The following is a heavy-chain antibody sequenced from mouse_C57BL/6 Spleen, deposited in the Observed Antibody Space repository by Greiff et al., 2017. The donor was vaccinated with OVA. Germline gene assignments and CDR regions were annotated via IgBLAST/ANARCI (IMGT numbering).Heavy chain of an antibody. CDR2: IDPSDSYT. Sequence: QVQLQQPGAELVMPGASVKLSCKASGYTFTSYWMHWVKQRPGQGLEWIGEIDPSDSYTNYNQKFKGKSTLTVDKSSSTAYMQLSSLTSEDSAVYYCARAGHYYGSSYGGYFDVWGTGTTVTVSS. CDR3: ARAGHYYGSSYGGYFDV. CDR1: GYTFTSYW. D-gene: IGHD1-1*01. J-gene: IGHJ1*03. V-gene: IGHV1-69*01.